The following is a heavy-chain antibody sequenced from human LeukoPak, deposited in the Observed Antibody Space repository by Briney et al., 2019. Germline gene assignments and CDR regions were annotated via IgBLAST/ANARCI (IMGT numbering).Heavy chain of an antibody. CDR2: IYYSGST. J-gene: IGHJ5*02. CDR3: ARDLYDILTGYGWFDP. Sequence: PSETLSLTCTVSGGSISSYYWGWIRQPPGKGLEWIGYIYYSGSTNYNPSLKSRVTISVDTSKNQFSLKLSSVTAADTAVYYCARDLYDILTGYGWFDPWGQGTLVTVSS. D-gene: IGHD3-9*01. V-gene: IGHV4-59*01. CDR1: GGSISSYY.